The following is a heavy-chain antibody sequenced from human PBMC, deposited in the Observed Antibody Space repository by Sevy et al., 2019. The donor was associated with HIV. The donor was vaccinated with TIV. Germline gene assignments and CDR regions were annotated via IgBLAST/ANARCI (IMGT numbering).Heavy chain of an antibody. D-gene: IGHD6-19*01. V-gene: IGHV3-73*01. Sequence: GGSLRLSCAASGFTFSGSAMHWVRQASGKGLEWVGRIRSKANSYATAYAASVKGRFTISRDDSKNTAYLQMNSLKTDDTAVYYCTRHIMGSGWYKGWFDPWGQGTLVTVSS. J-gene: IGHJ5*02. CDR3: TRHIMGSGWYKGWFDP. CDR2: IRSKANSYAT. CDR1: GFTFSGSA.